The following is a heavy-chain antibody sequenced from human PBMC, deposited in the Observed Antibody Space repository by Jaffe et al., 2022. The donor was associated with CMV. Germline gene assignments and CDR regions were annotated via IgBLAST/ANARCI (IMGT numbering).Heavy chain of an antibody. J-gene: IGHJ4*02. CDR2: IYYSGST. D-gene: IGHD2-8*01. CDR1: GGSISSSSYY. V-gene: IGHV4-39*01. Sequence: QLQLQESGPGLVKPSETLSLTCTVSGGSISSSSYYWGWIRQPPGKGLEWIGSIYYSGSTYYNPSLKSRVTISVDTSKNQFSLKLSSVTAADTAVYYCARRGSEYCTNGVCYTVGYYFDYWGQGTLVTVSS. CDR3: ARRGSEYCTNGVCYTVGYYFDY.